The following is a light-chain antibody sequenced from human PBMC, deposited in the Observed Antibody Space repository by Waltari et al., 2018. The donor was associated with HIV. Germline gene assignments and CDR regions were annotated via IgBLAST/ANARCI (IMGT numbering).Light chain of an antibody. Sequence: DIQMTQSPSSLSASVGDRVTITCRASQTISNYLNWYQQKPGKAPKLLIYAASSVQSGVPSRFSGSGSGTDFTLTISSLQPEDFATYYCQQSFSTPTAFGQGTRL. J-gene: IGKJ5*01. CDR3: QQSFSTPTA. V-gene: IGKV1-39*01. CDR1: QTISNY. CDR2: AAS.